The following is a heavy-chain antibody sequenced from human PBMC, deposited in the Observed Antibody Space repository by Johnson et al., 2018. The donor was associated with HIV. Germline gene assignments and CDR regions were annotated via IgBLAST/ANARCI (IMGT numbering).Heavy chain of an antibody. J-gene: IGHJ3*02. CDR3: ARGGEYSSSLYAFDI. D-gene: IGHD6-13*01. V-gene: IGHV3-33*08. CDR2: IWYDGSNK. Sequence: QVQLVESGGGVVQPGRSLRLSCAASGFTFSTYGMHWVRQAPGKGLQWVAAIWYDGSNKYSADSVKGRFTISRDNSKNTLYLQMNSLRAEDTAVYYCARGGEYSSSLYAFDIWGQGTMVTVSS. CDR1: GFTFSTYG.